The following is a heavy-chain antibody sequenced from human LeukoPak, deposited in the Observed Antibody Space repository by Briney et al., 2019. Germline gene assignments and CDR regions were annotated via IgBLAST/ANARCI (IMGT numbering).Heavy chain of an antibody. J-gene: IGHJ4*01. V-gene: IGHV3-23*01. D-gene: IGHD6-13*01. CDR3: AKWSIAAAGIPYYFDY. Sequence: GGSLRLSCAASGFTFSSYGMSWVRQAPGKGLEWVSAISGSGGSAYYADSVKGRFTISRDNSKNTLYLQMNSLRAEDTAVYYCAKWSIAAAGIPYYFDYWGQEPWSPSPQ. CDR2: ISGSGGSA. CDR1: GFTFSSYG.